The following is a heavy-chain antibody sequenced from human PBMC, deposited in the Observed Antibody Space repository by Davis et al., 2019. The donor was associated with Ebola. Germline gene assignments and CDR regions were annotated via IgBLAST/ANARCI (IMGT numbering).Heavy chain of an antibody. Sequence: GESLKISCAASGFTVSSNYMSWVRQAPGKGLEWVSVIYSGGGTYYAGSVKGRFTISRDNSKNTLYLQMNSLRAEDTAVYYCAKALFGVVIIPWDYWGQGTLVTVSS. J-gene: IGHJ4*02. CDR3: AKALFGVVIIPWDY. CDR2: IYSGGGT. CDR1: GFTVSSNY. V-gene: IGHV3-53*01. D-gene: IGHD3-3*01.